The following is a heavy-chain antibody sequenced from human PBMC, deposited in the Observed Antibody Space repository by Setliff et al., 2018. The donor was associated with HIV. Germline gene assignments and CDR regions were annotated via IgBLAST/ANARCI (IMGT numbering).Heavy chain of an antibody. CDR3: AQTTKPSQFDY. CDR2: IYWDDDK. CDR1: GFSLSTSGVG. D-gene: IGHD1-26*01. Sequence: SGPTLVNPTQTLTLTCTFSGFSLSTSGVGVGWIRQPPGKALEWLALIYWDDDKLYDPSLKSRLTIIKDTYKNQVVLTMTNMNSVDTATYYCAQTTKPSQFDYWGQGTLVTVSS. V-gene: IGHV2-5*05. J-gene: IGHJ4*02.